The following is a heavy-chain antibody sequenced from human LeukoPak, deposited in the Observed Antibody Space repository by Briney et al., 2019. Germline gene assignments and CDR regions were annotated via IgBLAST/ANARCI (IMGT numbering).Heavy chain of an antibody. V-gene: IGHV4-59*02. D-gene: IGHD2-2*01. Sequence: SETLSLTCTVSGASVAGHYWSWIRQSPEKGLEWIGFVYSGTNNYNPSLRSRVTISEDTSKNQFSMKLTSVTAADTAVYYCVKGGQWDLLLAWGQGTLVSVSA. J-gene: IGHJ5*02. CDR3: VKGGQWDLLLA. CDR2: VYSGTN. CDR1: GASVAGHY.